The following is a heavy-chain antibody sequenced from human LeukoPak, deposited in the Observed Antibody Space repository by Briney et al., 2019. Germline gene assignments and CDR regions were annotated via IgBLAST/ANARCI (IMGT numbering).Heavy chain of an antibody. CDR2: ISSYNGNT. J-gene: IGHJ6*03. Sequence: ASVKVSCKASGYTFTSYGISWVRQAPGQGLEWMGWISSYNGNTNYAQKLQGRVTMTTDTSTSTAYMELRSLRSDDTAVYYCAKDWWFGEAADYYYYYMDVWGKGTTVTISS. D-gene: IGHD3-10*01. CDR3: AKDWWFGEAADYYYYYMDV. CDR1: GYTFTSYG. V-gene: IGHV1-18*01.